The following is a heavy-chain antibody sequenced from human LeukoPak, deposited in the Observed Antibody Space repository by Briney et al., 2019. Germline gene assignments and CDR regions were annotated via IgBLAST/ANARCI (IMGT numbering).Heavy chain of an antibody. CDR2: ISGSGGST. V-gene: IGHV3-23*01. CDR1: GFTFSSYA. J-gene: IGHJ4*02. D-gene: IGHD2-2*01. CDR3: AKALGDQLLLIGALYFDY. Sequence: GGSLRLSCAASGFTFSSYAMSWVRQAPGKGLEWVSAISGSGGSTYYADSVKGRFTISRDNSKNTLYLQMNSLRAEDTAVYYCAKALGDQLLLIGALYFDYWGQGTLVTVSS.